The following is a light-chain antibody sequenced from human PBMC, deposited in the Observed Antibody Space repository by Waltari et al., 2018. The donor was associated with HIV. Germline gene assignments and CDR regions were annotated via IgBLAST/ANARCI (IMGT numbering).Light chain of an antibody. CDR3: AVWDGRLDHYG. CDR2: SFN. Sequence: QSVLTQPPSASGTPGQRVIISCSGSSSNVGSFTVNWYQQLPGTAPKLLIYSFNQRPSGVPDRFSGAKAGTSASLAINGLQSEDEADYYCAVWDGRLDHYGFGTGTKVTVL. J-gene: IGLJ1*01. CDR1: SSNVGSFT. V-gene: IGLV1-44*01.